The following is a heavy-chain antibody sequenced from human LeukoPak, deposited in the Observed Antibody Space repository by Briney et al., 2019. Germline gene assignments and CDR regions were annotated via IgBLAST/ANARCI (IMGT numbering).Heavy chain of an antibody. D-gene: IGHD2-15*01. J-gene: IGHJ6*03. CDR3: ARALSHCSGGSCYSHYYYMDV. Sequence: PSETLSLTCAVYGGSFSGYYWSWIRQPPGKGLEWIGEINHSGSTNYNPSLKSRVTISVDTSKNQFSLKLSSVTAADTAVYYRARALSHCSGGSCYSHYYYMDVWGKGTTVTVSS. V-gene: IGHV4-34*01. CDR1: GGSFSGYY. CDR2: INHSGST.